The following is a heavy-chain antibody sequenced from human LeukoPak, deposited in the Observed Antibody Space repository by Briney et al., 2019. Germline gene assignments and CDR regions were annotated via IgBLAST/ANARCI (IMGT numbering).Heavy chain of an antibody. J-gene: IGHJ4*02. CDR3: ARRAPNVLLWFGELKQPYYFDY. D-gene: IGHD3-10*01. CDR2: INHSGST. Sequence: SETLSLTCAVYGGSFSGYYWSWIRQPPGKGLEWIGEINHSGSTNYNPSLKSRVTISVDTSKNQFSLKLSSVTAADTAVYYCARRAPNVLLWFGELKQPYYFDYWGQGTLVTVSS. CDR1: GGSFSGYY. V-gene: IGHV4-34*01.